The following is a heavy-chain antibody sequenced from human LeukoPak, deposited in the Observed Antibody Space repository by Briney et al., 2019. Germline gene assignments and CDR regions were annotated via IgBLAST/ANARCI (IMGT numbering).Heavy chain of an antibody. V-gene: IGHV1-2*02. CDR1: GYTFTGYY. CDR3: AKYPPPTYYYDSSGYYGTTNWFDP. Sequence: ASVKVSCKASGYTFTGYYMHWVRQAPGQGLEWMGWINPNSGGTNYAQKFQGRVTMTRDTSISTAYMELSRLRPDDTAVYYCAKYPPPTYYYDSSGYYGTTNWFDPWGQGTLVTVSS. CDR2: INPNSGGT. J-gene: IGHJ5*02. D-gene: IGHD3-22*01.